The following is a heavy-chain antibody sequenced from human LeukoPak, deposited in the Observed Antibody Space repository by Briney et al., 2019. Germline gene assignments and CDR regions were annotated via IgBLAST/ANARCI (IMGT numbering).Heavy chain of an antibody. Sequence: SVKVSCKASGYTFTNYYIHWVRQAPGQGLEWMGGIIPIFGTANYAQKFQGRVTITADKSTSTAYMELSSLRSEDTAVYYCARQLRYFDWPYYYYYYMDVWGKGSTVTVSS. CDR1: GYTFTNYY. CDR2: IIPIFGTA. D-gene: IGHD3-9*01. J-gene: IGHJ6*03. V-gene: IGHV1-69*06. CDR3: ARQLRYFDWPYYYYYYMDV.